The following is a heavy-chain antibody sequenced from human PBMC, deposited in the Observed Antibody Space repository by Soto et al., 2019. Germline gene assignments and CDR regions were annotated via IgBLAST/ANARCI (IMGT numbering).Heavy chain of an antibody. CDR3: ARGYCTTTICDPWFDP. V-gene: IGHV5-51*01. CDR1: GYSFTSYW. J-gene: IGHJ5*02. D-gene: IGHD2-2*01. Sequence: GESLKISCTGVGYSFTSYWICWVRQMPGKGLEWMGIIYPGDSDTRYSPSFQGQVTISADKSITTAYLQWSSLKASDTAMYYCARGYCTTTICDPWFDPWGQGTLVTVSS. CDR2: IYPGDSDT.